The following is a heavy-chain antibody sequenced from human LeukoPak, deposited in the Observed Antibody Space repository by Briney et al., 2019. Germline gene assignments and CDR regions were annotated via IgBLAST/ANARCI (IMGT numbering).Heavy chain of an antibody. D-gene: IGHD4-17*01. Sequence: GGSLRLSCAASGFIFNDYYMSWIRQAPGKGLEWLSYISRTGNTIYYRYSVKGRFTISRDNANNLLHLQMDNLRAEDTAVYYCARDLGSSMVTTAFDYWGQGTLVTVSS. CDR2: ISRTGNTI. V-gene: IGHV3-11*01. CDR3: ARDLGSSMVTTAFDY. CDR1: GFIFNDYY. J-gene: IGHJ4*02.